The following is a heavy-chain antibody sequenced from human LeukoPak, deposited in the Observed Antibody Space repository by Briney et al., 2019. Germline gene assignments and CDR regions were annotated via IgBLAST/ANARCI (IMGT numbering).Heavy chain of an antibody. CDR3: ARRRGYSYGYDD. D-gene: IGHD5-18*01. CDR1: GGSISSSSYY. Sequence: SETLSLTCTVSGGSISSSSYYWGWIRQPPGKGLEWIGSIYYSGSTYYNPSLKSRVTISVDTSKNQFSLNLNSLSTADTAVYYCARRRGYSYGYDDWGQGTLVTVSS. CDR2: IYYSGST. V-gene: IGHV4-39*07. J-gene: IGHJ4*02.